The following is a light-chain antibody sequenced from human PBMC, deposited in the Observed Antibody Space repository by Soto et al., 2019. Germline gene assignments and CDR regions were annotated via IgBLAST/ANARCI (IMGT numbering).Light chain of an antibody. J-gene: IGKJ4*01. CDR3: QQRSVWPLT. V-gene: IGKV3-11*01. CDR2: DSS. CDR1: QSVSSY. Sequence: EIVLTLFTATLSLSPGNGATLSCRASQSVSSYLAWYQQKPGQAPRLLIYDSSNRATGIPARFSGSGSETDFSLIISSLETEDFAVYDCQQRSVWPLTFGGGTKVDIK.